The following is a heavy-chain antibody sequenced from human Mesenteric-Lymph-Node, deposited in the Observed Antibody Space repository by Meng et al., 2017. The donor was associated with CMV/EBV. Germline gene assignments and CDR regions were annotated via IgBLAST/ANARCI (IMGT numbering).Heavy chain of an antibody. CDR3: ARGSLVVTVDYYYYYGMDV. V-gene: IGHV4-61*01. D-gene: IGHD2-15*01. CDR1: GGSVSSGIHY. Sequence: SETLSLTCTVSGGSVSSGIHYWSWIRQPPGKGLEWIGYIYYSGSTNYNPSLKSRVTISVDTSKNQFSLKLSSVTAADTAVYYCARGSLVVTVDYYYYYGMDVWGQGTTVTVSS. CDR2: IYYSGST. J-gene: IGHJ6*02.